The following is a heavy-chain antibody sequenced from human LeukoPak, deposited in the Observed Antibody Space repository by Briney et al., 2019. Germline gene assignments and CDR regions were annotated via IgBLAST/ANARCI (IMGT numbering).Heavy chain of an antibody. CDR1: GGTFSSYA. CDR3: ARRLDSRVPSRDYYYMDV. V-gene: IGHV1-69*05. J-gene: IGHJ6*03. D-gene: IGHD3-22*01. Sequence: GASVKVSCKASGGTFSSYAISWVRQAPGQGLEWMGGIIPIFGTANYAQKFQGRVTITTDESTSTAYMELSSLRSEDTAVYYCARRLDSRVPSRDYYYMDVWGKGTTVTVSS. CDR2: IIPIFGTA.